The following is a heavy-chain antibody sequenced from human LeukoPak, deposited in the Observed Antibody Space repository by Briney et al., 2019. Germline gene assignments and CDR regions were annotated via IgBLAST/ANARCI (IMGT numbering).Heavy chain of an antibody. Sequence: GGSLRLSCAAPGFTFSDYYMSWIRQAPGKGLEWVSYISSSSSYTNYADSVKGRFTISRDNAKNSLYLQMNGLRAEDTAVYYCAREIVGAIDYWGQGTLVTVSS. V-gene: IGHV3-11*06. CDR1: GFTFSDYY. J-gene: IGHJ4*02. CDR3: AREIVGAIDY. CDR2: ISSSSSYT. D-gene: IGHD1-26*01.